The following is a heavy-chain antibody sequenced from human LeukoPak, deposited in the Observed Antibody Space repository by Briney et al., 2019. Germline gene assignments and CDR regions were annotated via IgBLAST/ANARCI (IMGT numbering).Heavy chain of an antibody. V-gene: IGHV4-31*03. D-gene: IGHD3-22*01. J-gene: IGHJ4*02. CDR3: ARDYYDSSGYTSGFDY. CDR1: GGSISSGGYY. Sequence: SETLSLTCTVSGGSISSGGYYWSWLRQHPGKGLEWIGYIYYSGSTYYNPSLKSRVTISVDTSKNQFSLKLSSVTAADTAVYYCARDYYDSSGYTSGFDYWGQGTLVTVSS. CDR2: IYYSGST.